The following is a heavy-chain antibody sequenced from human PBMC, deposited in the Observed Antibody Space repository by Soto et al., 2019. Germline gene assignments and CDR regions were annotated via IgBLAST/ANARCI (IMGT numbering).Heavy chain of an antibody. J-gene: IGHJ4*02. CDR1: GGSISSGGYS. D-gene: IGHD6-6*01. CDR3: AGGIAARPLGY. CDR2: IYHSGST. Sequence: QLQLQESGSGLVKPSQTLSLTCAVSGGSISSGGYSWSWIRQPPGKGLGWIGYIYHSGSTSYNPSLKKRVTISGDMSKDQVSLRLGSVTAGDTAVFYFAGGIAARPLGYWGPGNLVTLSS. V-gene: IGHV4-30-2*01.